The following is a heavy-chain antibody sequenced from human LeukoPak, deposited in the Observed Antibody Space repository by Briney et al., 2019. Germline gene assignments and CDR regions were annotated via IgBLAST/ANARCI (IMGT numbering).Heavy chain of an antibody. J-gene: IGHJ4*02. D-gene: IGHD3-3*01. CDR1: GYTFTGYY. V-gene: IGHV1-2*06. CDR2: INPNSGGT. Sequence: ASVKVFCKASGYTFTGYYMHWVRQAPGQGLEWMGRINPNSGGTNYAQKFQGRVTMTRDTSISTAYMELSRLRSDDTAVYYCARGYYDFWSGYQEGEFDYWGQGTLVTVSS. CDR3: ARGYYDFWSGYQEGEFDY.